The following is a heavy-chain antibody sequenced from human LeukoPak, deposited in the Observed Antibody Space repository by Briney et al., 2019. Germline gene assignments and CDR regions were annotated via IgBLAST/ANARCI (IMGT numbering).Heavy chain of an antibody. D-gene: IGHD2-15*01. J-gene: IGHJ3*02. CDR2: IWYDGGNR. Sequence: GRSLRLSCAASGFNFINYAMHWVRQAPGKGLEWVAVIWYDGGNRYYADSVKGRFTISRDTSEDTLFLQMNSLRAEDTAVYYCAREADCTDGSCYRGAFDIWGQGTMITVSS. CDR3: AREADCTDGSCYRGAFDI. V-gene: IGHV3-33*01. CDR1: GFNFINYA.